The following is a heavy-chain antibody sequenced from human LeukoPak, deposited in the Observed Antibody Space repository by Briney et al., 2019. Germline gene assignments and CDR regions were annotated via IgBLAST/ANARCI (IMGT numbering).Heavy chain of an antibody. CDR3: ARVVVFAISYYYYGMDV. CDR1: GFTFSSYA. Sequence: GGSLRLSCAASGFTFSSYAMHWVRQAPGKGLEWXXXXXYDGSNXYYADSVXGRFTISRDNSKNTLYLQMNSLRAEDTAVYYCARVVVFAISYYYYGMDVWGQGTTVTVSS. CDR2: XXYDGSNX. D-gene: IGHD2-15*01. J-gene: IGHJ6*02. V-gene: IGHV3-30-3*01.